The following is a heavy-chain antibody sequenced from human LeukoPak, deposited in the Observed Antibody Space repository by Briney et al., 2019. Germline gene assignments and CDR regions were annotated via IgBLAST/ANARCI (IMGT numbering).Heavy chain of an antibody. CDR3: AARGIVATSTTFDY. CDR1: GGSFSGYY. D-gene: IGHD5-12*01. V-gene: IGHV4-34*01. J-gene: IGHJ4*02. CDR2: INHSGST. Sequence: SETLSLTCAVYGGSFSGYYWSWIRQPPGKGLEWIGEINHSGSTNYNPSLKSRVTISVDTSKNQFSLKLSSVTAADTAVYYCAARGIVATSTTFDYWGQGTLVTVSS.